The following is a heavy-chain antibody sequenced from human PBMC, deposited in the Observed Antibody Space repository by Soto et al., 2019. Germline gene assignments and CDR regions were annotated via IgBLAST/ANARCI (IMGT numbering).Heavy chain of an antibody. V-gene: IGHV3-21*01. CDR3: VGLPQWLGGDDTFDL. J-gene: IGHJ3*01. Sequence: EVQVVESGGGLVKPGGSLRLTCAGSGFIFSTYSMNWVRQAPGKGLEWVSSINSGSSYRYYADSVKGRFTISRDNAKESRWLQMDSLTAEDTAMYYCVGLPQWLGGDDTFDLWGQGTMVTVSS. CDR1: GFIFSTYS. D-gene: IGHD6-19*01. CDR2: INSGSSYR.